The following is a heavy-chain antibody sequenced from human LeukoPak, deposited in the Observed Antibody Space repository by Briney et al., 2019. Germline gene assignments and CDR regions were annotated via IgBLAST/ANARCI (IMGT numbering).Heavy chain of an antibody. V-gene: IGHV4-30-4*08. CDR2: IYYSGST. J-gene: IGHJ6*02. CDR3: ARSVSAATDYYYYGMDV. D-gene: IGHD2-15*01. Sequence: SETLSLTCTVSGGSISSGDYYWSWIRQPPGKGLEWIGYIYYSGSTDYNPSLKSRVTISVDTSKNQFSLKLSSVTAADTAVYYCARSVSAATDYYYYGMDVWGQGTTVTVSS. CDR1: GGSISSGDYY.